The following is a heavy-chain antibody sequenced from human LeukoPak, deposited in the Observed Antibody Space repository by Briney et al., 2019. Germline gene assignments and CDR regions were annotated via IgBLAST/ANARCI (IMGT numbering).Heavy chain of an antibody. CDR1: GGSISSGAYY. D-gene: IGHD3-22*01. Sequence: PSETLSLTCTVSGGSISSGAYYWSWIRQHPGRGLEWIGYIYYSGSTYHNPSLKSRVTISVDTSKNQFSLKLSSVTAADTAVFYCATAMYYYDGSGYSVGAFDIWGQGTMVTVSS. V-gene: IGHV4-31*03. CDR3: ATAMYYYDGSGYSVGAFDI. CDR2: IYYSGST. J-gene: IGHJ3*02.